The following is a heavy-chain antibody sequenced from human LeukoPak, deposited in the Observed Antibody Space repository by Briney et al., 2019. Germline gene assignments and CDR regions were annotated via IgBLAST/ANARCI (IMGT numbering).Heavy chain of an antibody. CDR1: GYTLTELF. D-gene: IGHD1-26*01. Sequence: ASVKVSCKVSGYTLTELFMHWVRQAPGKGLEWMGGFDPEDGETIYAQKFQGRVTMTEDTSTDTAYMELSSLRSEDTAVYYCATDLGSCGLPRRNNWFDPWGQGTLVTVSS. CDR3: ATDLGSCGLPRRNNWFDP. CDR2: FDPEDGET. V-gene: IGHV1-24*01. J-gene: IGHJ5*02.